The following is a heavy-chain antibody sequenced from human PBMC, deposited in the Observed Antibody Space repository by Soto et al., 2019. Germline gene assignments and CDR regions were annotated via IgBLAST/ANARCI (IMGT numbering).Heavy chain of an antibody. CDR3: ARAMIVVVSPDY. V-gene: IGHV3-21*01. J-gene: IGHJ4*02. D-gene: IGHD3-22*01. CDR2: INSASSCI. Sequence: GGSLRLTCAASGFTFSSYRMHWVRQGPGKGLEWVSRINSASSCIYSADSVKGRFTISRDNAKNSLYLQMNSLRAEDTAVYYCARAMIVVVSPDYWGQGTLVTVSS. CDR1: GFTFSSYR.